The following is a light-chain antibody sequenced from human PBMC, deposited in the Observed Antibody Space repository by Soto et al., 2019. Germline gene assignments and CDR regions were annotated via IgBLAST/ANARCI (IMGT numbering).Light chain of an antibody. J-gene: IGLJ1*01. CDR2: DVT. Sequence: QSALTQPASVSASPGQSITISCTGSSSDVGGYNYVSWYQQHPGKAPKLMIFDVTNRPSGFSNRFSASKSGNTASLTISGLQAEDEADYYCSSYTKSSTLDVFGTGTKLTVL. CDR1: SSDVGGYNY. CDR3: SSYTKSSTLDV. V-gene: IGLV2-14*01.